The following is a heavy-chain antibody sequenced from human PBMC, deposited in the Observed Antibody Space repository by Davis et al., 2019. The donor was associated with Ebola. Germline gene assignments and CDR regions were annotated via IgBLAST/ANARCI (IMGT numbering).Heavy chain of an antibody. D-gene: IGHD3-10*01. J-gene: IGHJ5*02. V-gene: IGHV3-21*04. CDR1: GFTFSSYS. Sequence: GESLKISCAASGFTFSSYSMNWVRQAPGKGLEWVSSISSSSSYIYYADSVKGRFTISRDNAKNSLYLQMNSLRAEDTAVYYCARVLLWFGELLWGGFDPWGQGTLVTVSS. CDR2: ISSSSSYI. CDR3: ARVLLWFGELLWGGFDP.